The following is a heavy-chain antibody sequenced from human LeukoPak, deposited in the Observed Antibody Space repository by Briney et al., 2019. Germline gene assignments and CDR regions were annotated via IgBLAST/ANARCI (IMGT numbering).Heavy chain of an antibody. CDR3: ARGGRVRGSGKSYYYYYYMDV. CDR1: GGSFSGYY. Sequence: KPSETLSLTCAVYGGSFSGYYWSWIRQPPGKGLEWIGEINHSGSTNYNPSLKSRVTISVDTSKNQFSLKLSSVTAADTAVYYCARGGRVRGSGKSYYYYYYMDVWGKGTTVTISS. V-gene: IGHV4-34*01. CDR2: INHSGST. D-gene: IGHD3-10*01. J-gene: IGHJ6*03.